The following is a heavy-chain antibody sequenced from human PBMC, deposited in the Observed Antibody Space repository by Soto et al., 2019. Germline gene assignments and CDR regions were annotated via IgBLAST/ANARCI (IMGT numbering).Heavy chain of an antibody. CDR3: ATDERAYCSSSNCHYFDH. CDR2: IITHNGDT. Sequence: QVQLVQSGAEVKKPGAPVKDSCKAAGYTFISYGIRWVRQAHGQGFERKVWIITHNGDTNNAPTRQCRITMNTDTSTSTTAMELGSLRSDATSAYYCATDERAYCSSSNCHYFDHWGQGTLVTVSS. D-gene: IGHD2-2*01. V-gene: IGHV1-18*04. CDR1: GYTFISYG. J-gene: IGHJ4*02.